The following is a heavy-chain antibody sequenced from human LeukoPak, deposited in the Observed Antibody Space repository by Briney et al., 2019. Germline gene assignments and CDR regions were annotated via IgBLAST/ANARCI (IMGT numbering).Heavy chain of an antibody. CDR1: GYTFTNFW. CDR2: IFPGDSDT. Sequence: GESLKISCKGSGYTFTNFWIGWVRQMPGEGLEWMGIIFPGDSDTRYSPSFQGQVTISVDKSIGTAYLQWNRLKASDTAMYYCARRGTVTRYYYYGMDVWGQGTTVTVSS. D-gene: IGHD4-11*01. CDR3: ARRGTVTRYYYYGMDV. V-gene: IGHV5-51*01. J-gene: IGHJ6*02.